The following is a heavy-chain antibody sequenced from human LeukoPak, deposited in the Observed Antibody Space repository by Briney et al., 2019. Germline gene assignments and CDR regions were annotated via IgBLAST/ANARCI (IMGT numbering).Heavy chain of an antibody. Sequence: SETLSLTRTVSGGSISSSDYYWGRVRQPPGKGLEWIGKISYTGSTYYNPSLKSRVAISVDTTKNQFSLKLSSVTAADMAVYYCATHKYTTASLHWGQGTLVTVSS. CDR2: ISYTGST. CDR3: ATHKYTTASLH. D-gene: IGHD2-2*02. V-gene: IGHV4-39*01. CDR1: GGSISSSDYY. J-gene: IGHJ4*02.